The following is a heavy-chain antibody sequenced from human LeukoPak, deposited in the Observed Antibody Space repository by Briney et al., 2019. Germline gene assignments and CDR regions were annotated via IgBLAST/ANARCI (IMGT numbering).Heavy chain of an antibody. Sequence: PSETLSLTCTVSGGSISISSYYWGWIRQPPGKGLEWIGSIYYSGSTYYNPSLKSRVTISVDTSKNQFSLKLSSVTAADTAVYYCARPGVRGVVVPAAIDYWGQGTLVTVSS. CDR1: GGSISISSYY. CDR3: ARPGVRGVVVPAAIDY. V-gene: IGHV4-39*01. CDR2: IYYSGST. J-gene: IGHJ4*02. D-gene: IGHD2-2*02.